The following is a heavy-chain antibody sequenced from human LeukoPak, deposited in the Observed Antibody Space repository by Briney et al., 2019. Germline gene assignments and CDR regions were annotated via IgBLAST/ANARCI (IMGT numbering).Heavy chain of an antibody. CDR2: ISSSGNTI. J-gene: IGHJ4*02. CDR1: GFTFSDYY. V-gene: IGHV3-11*04. D-gene: IGHD3-22*01. Sequence: PGWSLRLSCAASGFTFSDYYMSWIRQAPAKGLEWISYISSSGNTIYYADSVKGRFTISRDNAKKSLYLQMNSLRAEDTAVYYCVRESLLYYWANYYFDYWGQGTLVTVSS. CDR3: VRESLLYYWANYYFDY.